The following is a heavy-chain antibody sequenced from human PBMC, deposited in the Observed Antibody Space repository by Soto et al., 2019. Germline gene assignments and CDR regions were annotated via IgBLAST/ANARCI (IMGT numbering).Heavy chain of an antibody. CDR1: GFTFSDYY. Sequence: GGSLRLSCAASGFTFSDYYMSWIRQAPGKGLEWVSYISSSSYYTNYADSVRGRFTISRDNSKNALYLQMNSLRAEDTAVYYCVNHLEYSSSSPVDYWGQGTLVTVSS. V-gene: IGHV3-11*03. CDR2: ISSSSYYT. CDR3: VNHLEYSSSSPVDY. D-gene: IGHD6-6*01. J-gene: IGHJ4*02.